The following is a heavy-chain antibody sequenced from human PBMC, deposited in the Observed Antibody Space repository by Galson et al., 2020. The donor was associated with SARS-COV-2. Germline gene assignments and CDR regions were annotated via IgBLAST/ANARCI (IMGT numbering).Heavy chain of an antibody. CDR3: ARLHLYXXXXYYYYYGMDV. D-gene: IGHD3-16*01. V-gene: IGHV4-39*01. Sequence: SETLSLTCTVSGGSISSSSYYWGWIRQPPGKGLEWIGSIYYSGSTYYNPSLKSRVTISVDTSKNQFSLKLSSVTAADTAVYYCARLHLYXXXXYYYYYGMDVWGQGTTVTVSS. CDR1: GGSISSSSYY. CDR2: IYYSGST. J-gene: IGHJ6*02.